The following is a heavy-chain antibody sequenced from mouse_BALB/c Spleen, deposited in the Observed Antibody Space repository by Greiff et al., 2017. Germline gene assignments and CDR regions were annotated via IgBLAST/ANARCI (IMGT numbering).Heavy chain of an antibody. CDR3: ARGGYGYDDAMDY. D-gene: IGHD2-2*01. J-gene: IGHJ2*01. CDR2: ISSGGST. V-gene: IGHV5-6-5*01. CDR1: GFTFSSYA. Sequence: EVNVVESGGGLVKPGGSLKLSCAASGFTFSSYAMSWVRQTPEKRLEWVASISSGGSTYYPDSVKGRFTISRDNARNILYLQMSSLRSEDTAMYYCARGGYGYDDAMDYWGQGTTLTVSS.